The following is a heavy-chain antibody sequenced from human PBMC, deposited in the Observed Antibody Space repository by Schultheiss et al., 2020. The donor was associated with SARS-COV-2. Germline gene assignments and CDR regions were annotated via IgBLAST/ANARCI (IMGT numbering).Heavy chain of an antibody. J-gene: IGHJ6*02. Sequence: SVKVSCKASGGTFSSYAISWVRQAPGQGLEWMGGIIPILGIANYAQKFQGRVTITADESTSTAYMELSSLRSEDTAVYYCARVEGSSSGYYYYGMDVWGQGTTVTVSS. D-gene: IGHD6-6*01. CDR1: GGTFSSYA. V-gene: IGHV1-69*10. CDR2: IIPILGIA. CDR3: ARVEGSSSGYYYYGMDV.